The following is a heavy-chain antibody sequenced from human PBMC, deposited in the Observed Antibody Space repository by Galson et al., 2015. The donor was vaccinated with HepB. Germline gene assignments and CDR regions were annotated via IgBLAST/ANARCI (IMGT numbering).Heavy chain of an antibody. CDR1: GGSISSYY. CDR3: AKESPQLWYSSSWYPFDY. D-gene: IGHD6-13*01. Sequence: TCTVSGGSISSYYWSWIRQPPGKGLEWIGYIYYSGSTNYNPSLKSRVTISVDTSKNQFSLKLSSVTAADTAVYYCAKESPQLWYSSSWYPFDYWGQGTLVTVSS. CDR2: IYYSGST. J-gene: IGHJ4*02. V-gene: IGHV4-59*01.